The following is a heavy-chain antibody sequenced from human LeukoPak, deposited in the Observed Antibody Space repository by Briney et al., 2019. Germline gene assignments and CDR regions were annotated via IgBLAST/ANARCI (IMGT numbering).Heavy chain of an antibody. V-gene: IGHV3-73*01. CDR3: TRRYCSGGSCYGDGLDY. CDR2: IRSKANSYAT. CDR1: GFTFSGSA. Sequence: GGSLRLSCAASGFTFSGSAMHWVRQASGKGLEWVGRIRSKANSYATVYAALVKGRFTISRDDSKNAAYLQMNSLKTEDTAVYYCTRRYCSGGSCYGDGLDYWGQGTLVTVSS. D-gene: IGHD2-15*01. J-gene: IGHJ4*02.